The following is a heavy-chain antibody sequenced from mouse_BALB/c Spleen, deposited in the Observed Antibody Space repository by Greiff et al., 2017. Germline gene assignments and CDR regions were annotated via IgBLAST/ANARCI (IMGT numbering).Heavy chain of an antibody. CDR2: IWAGGST. CDR3: ARDDGNYGFAY. D-gene: IGHD2-1*01. CDR1: GFSLTSYG. J-gene: IGHJ3*01. Sequence: VKLMESGPGLVAPSQSLSITCTVSGFSLTSYGVHWVRQPPGKGLEWLGVIWAGGSTNYNSALMSRLSISKDNSKSQVFLKMNSLQTDDTAMYYCARDDGNYGFAYWGQGTLVTVSA. V-gene: IGHV2-9*02.